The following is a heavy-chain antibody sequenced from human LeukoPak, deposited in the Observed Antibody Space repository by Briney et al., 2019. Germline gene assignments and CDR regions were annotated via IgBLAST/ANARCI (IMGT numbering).Heavy chain of an antibody. D-gene: IGHD3-10*01. Sequence: SETLSLTCAVSGGSISSGGYSWSWIQQPPGKGLEWIGYIYHSGSTYYNPSLKSRVTISVDRSKNQFSLKLSSVTAADTAVYYCARLAQGSWFDPWGQGTLVTVSS. J-gene: IGHJ5*02. CDR3: ARLAQGSWFDP. V-gene: IGHV4-30-2*01. CDR1: GGSISSGGYS. CDR2: IYHSGST.